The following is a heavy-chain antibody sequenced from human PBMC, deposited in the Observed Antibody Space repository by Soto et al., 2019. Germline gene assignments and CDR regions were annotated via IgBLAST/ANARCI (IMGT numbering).Heavy chain of an antibody. V-gene: IGHV1-18*01. D-gene: IGHD1-1*01. J-gene: IGHJ4*02. CDR2: ISAHNGNT. Sequence: QVHLVQSGAEVKKPGASVKVSCKGSGYGFTTYGITWVRQAPGQGLEWMAWISAHNGNTNYAQKLQGRVTVTRDTSTSTAYMDHRSLRSADTAVYYCARGRYGDYWGQGALVTVSS. CDR1: GYGFTTYG. CDR3: ARGRYGDY.